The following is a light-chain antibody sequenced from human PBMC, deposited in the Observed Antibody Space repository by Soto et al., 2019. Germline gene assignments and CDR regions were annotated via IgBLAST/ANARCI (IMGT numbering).Light chain of an antibody. V-gene: IGKV3-15*01. CDR2: AAS. CDR1: QRVGSK. CDR3: QQYNNWPPFT. J-gene: IGKJ3*01. Sequence: EIVMTQSPATLSVSPGERASLSCRASQRVGSKFAWYQHKPGQALRLLIYAASTRATGFPARFSGSGSGTEFTLTISSLQPEDFAVYYCQQYNNWPPFTFGPGTKVDIK.